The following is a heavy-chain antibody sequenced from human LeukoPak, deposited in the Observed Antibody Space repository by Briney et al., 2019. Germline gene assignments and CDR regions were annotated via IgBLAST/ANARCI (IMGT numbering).Heavy chain of an antibody. D-gene: IGHD6-19*01. CDR3: ARDRDSSGWYAA. CDR2: ISYDRSNK. CDR1: GFTSSSYA. V-gene: IGHV3-30*04. J-gene: IGHJ5*02. Sequence: GGSLRLSCAASGFTSSSYAMHWVRQAPGKGLEWVAVISYDRSNKYYADSVKGRFTISRDNSKNTLYLQMNSLRAEDTAVYYCARDRDSSGWYAAWGQGTLVTVSS.